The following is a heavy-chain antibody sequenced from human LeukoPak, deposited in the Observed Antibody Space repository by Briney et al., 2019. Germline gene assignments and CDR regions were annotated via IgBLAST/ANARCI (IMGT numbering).Heavy chain of an antibody. Sequence: PGGSLRLSCAASGFTVSSNYMCWVRQSPGKGLEWVSVIYSGGSTYYADSVKGRFTISRDNSKNTLYLQMVSLGAEDTAVYYCARDRGSGTPTYYFDYWGQGTLVTVSS. V-gene: IGHV3-66*02. CDR3: ARDRGSGTPTYYFDY. J-gene: IGHJ4*02. D-gene: IGHD3-10*01. CDR2: IYSGGST. CDR1: GFTVSSNY.